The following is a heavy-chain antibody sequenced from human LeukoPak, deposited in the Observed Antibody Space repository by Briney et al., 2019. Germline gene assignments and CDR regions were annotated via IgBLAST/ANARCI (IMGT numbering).Heavy chain of an antibody. CDR1: GYTFTSYD. D-gene: IGHD2-2*01. V-gene: IGHV1-8*01. J-gene: IGHJ6*02. CDR2: MNPNSGNT. CDR3: ARLGIYCSSTSCYYYYYYGMDV. Sequence: ASVNVSCKASGYTFTSYDINWVRQATGQGLEWMGWMNPNSGNTGYAQKFQGRVTMTRNTSISTAYMELSSLRSEDTAVYYCARLGIYCSSTSCYYYYYYGMDVWGQGTTVTVSS.